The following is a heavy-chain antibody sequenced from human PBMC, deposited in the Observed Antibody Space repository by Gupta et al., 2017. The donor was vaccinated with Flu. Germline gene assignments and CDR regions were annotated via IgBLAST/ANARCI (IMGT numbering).Heavy chain of an antibody. D-gene: IGHD4-17*01. J-gene: IGHJ4*02. V-gene: IGHV4-31*03. Sequence: QVQLQESGPGLVKPSQTLSLTCTVSGGSISSGGYYWSWIRQHPGKGLEWIGYIYYSGSTYYNPSLKSRVTISVDTSKNQFSLNLSSVTAADTAVYSCARVRRITTVTTGGYFDYWGQGTLVTVSA. CDR1: GGSISSGGYY. CDR3: ARVRRITTVTTGGYFDY. CDR2: IYYSGST.